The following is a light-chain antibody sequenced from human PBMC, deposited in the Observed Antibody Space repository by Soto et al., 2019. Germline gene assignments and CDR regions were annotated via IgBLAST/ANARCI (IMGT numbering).Light chain of an antibody. CDR2: DVS. Sequence: QSALTQPRSVSGSPGQSVTISCTGTSSDVGAYNYVSWYQQHPGKAPKLMIYDVSKRPSGVPDRFSSSKSGNTASLTISGLQAEDEADYYCCSYGGSYTYVFGTGTKVTVL. J-gene: IGLJ1*01. CDR1: SSDVGAYNY. V-gene: IGLV2-11*01. CDR3: CSYGGSYTYV.